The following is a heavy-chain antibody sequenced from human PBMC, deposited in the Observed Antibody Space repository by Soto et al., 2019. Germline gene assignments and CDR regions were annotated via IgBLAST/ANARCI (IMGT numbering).Heavy chain of an antibody. V-gene: IGHV4-61*08. Sequence: PSETLSLTCTVSGGSVSSGGYYWSWIRQPPGKGLEWIGYIHDSGSTHYNPSLKSRVTISVDTSKNQFSLKLSSVTAADTAVYYCARVPGPWGQGTLVTSPQ. CDR2: IHDSGST. J-gene: IGHJ5*02. CDR3: ARVPGP. D-gene: IGHD3-10*01. CDR1: GGSVSSGGYY.